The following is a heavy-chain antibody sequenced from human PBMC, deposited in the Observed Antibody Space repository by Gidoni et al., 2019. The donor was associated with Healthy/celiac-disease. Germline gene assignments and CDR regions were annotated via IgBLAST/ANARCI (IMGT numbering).Heavy chain of an antibody. V-gene: IGHV1-3*01. Sequence: QVQLVQSGAEVKKPGASVKVSCTASGYTFTSYAMHWVRQAPGQRLEWMGWINAGNGNTKYSQKFQGRVTITRDTSASTAYMELSSLRSEDTAVYYCARSSTMVQGVEGYYYYMDVWGKGTTVTVSS. J-gene: IGHJ6*03. D-gene: IGHD3-10*01. CDR1: GYTFTSYA. CDR2: INAGNGNT. CDR3: ARSSTMVQGVEGYYYYMDV.